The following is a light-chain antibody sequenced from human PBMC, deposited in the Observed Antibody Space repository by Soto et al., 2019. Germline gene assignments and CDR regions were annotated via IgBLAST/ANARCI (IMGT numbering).Light chain of an antibody. V-gene: IGKV1-17*01. J-gene: IGKJ1*01. CDR1: QDIRND. Sequence: DIQMTQSPSSLSASVGDRVTITCRASQDIRNDLGWYQQKPGKAPRRLIYPASSLQGGVPLRFSGSGSGTEFTLTTSSLQPEDYATYYYLQHNDYPPTFGQGTKVEI. CDR2: PAS. CDR3: LQHNDYPPT.